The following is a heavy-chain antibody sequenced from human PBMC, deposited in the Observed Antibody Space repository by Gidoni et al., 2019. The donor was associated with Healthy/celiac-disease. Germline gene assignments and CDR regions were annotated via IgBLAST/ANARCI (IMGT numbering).Heavy chain of an antibody. CDR3: ATWEGNSGDILTDSDAFDI. V-gene: IGHV1-69*04. D-gene: IGHD3-9*01. J-gene: IGHJ3*02. CDR1: GGTFSSYA. CDR2: IIPILGIA. Sequence: EVKKPGSSVKVSCKASGGTFSSYAISWVRQAPGQGLEWMGRIIPILGIANYAQKFQGRVTITADKSTSTAYMELSSLRSEDTAVYYCATWEGNSGDILTDSDAFDIWGQGTMVTVSS.